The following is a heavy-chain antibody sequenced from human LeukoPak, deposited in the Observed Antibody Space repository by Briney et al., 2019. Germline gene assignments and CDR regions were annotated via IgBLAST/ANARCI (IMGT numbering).Heavy chain of an antibody. V-gene: IGHV4-4*07. Sequence: PSETLSLTCTVSGASITSYHWSWIRQPAGKGLEWIGRMFYSGNTDYNPSPKSRLTMSIDTSKNQFSLKLSSVTAADTAVYFCARDQEHCSGTSCYPYWYDSWGQGTLVTVSS. J-gene: IGHJ5*01. CDR1: GASITSYH. D-gene: IGHD2-2*01. CDR3: ARDQEHCSGTSCYPYWYDS. CDR2: MFYSGNT.